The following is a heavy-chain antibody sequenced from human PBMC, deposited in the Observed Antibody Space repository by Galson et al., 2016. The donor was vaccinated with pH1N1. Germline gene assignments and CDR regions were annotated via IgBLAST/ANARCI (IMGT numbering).Heavy chain of an antibody. D-gene: IGHD2-2*01. Sequence: SLRLSCAASGLSFSDYLMHWVRQAPGKGLEWVSRIYNDATRTNYADSVRGRFAISRDNVKNMVYLHMSSLRVEDTAVYYCTRRGDMPILDAFDMWGQGTMVTVSS. J-gene: IGHJ3*02. CDR3: TRRGDMPILDAFDM. V-gene: IGHV3-74*01. CDR2: IYNDATRT. CDR1: GLSFSDYL.